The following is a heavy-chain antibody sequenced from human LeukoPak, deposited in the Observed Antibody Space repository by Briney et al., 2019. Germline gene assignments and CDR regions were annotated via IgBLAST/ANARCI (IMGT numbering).Heavy chain of an antibody. CDR2: ISAYNGNT. Sequence: GASVKVSCKSSGYTFTIYGISLVRQAPGQGLEWMGFISAYNGNTNYAQKLQGRVTMTTDTSTSTAYMELRSLRSDHTAVYYCARDAPLPVYDFWSGYHPVYYGMDVWGQGTTVTVSS. CDR3: ARDAPLPVYDFWSGYHPVYYGMDV. J-gene: IGHJ6*02. V-gene: IGHV1-18*01. D-gene: IGHD3-3*01. CDR1: GYTFTIYG.